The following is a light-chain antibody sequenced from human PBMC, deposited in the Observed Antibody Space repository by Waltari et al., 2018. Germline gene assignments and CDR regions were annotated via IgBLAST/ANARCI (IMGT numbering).Light chain of an antibody. CDR2: SNN. V-gene: IGLV1-44*01. J-gene: IGLJ2*01. Sequence: QSVLTQPPSASGTPGQRVTISCSGGSSNIGSNTVNWYQQLPGTAPKLLIYSNNQRPSGVPDRFSGSRSCTSASLAISGLQSEDEADYSCAAWDDSLTGVVFGGGTKLTVL. CDR3: AAWDDSLTGVV. CDR1: SSNIGSNT.